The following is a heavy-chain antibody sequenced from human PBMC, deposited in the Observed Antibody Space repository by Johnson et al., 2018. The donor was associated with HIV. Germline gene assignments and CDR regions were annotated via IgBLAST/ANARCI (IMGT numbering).Heavy chain of an antibody. V-gene: IGHV3-73*01. J-gene: IGHJ3*02. Sequence: VQLVESGGGLVQPGGSLKLSCAASGFTFSGSAMHWVRQASGKGLEWVGRIRSKANSYAPAYAASVKGRFTISRDDSKNTAYLQMNSRKTEDTAVYYCTSGKSWLAVDAFDIWGQGTMVTVSS. CDR2: IRSKANSYAP. CDR3: TSGKSWLAVDAFDI. CDR1: GFTFSGSA. D-gene: IGHD6-19*01.